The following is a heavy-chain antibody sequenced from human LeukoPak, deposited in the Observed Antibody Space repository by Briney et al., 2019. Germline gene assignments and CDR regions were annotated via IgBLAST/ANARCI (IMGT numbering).Heavy chain of an antibody. CDR1: GFSDSSSG. J-gene: IGHJ4*02. CDR3: AKAGIVVVPAAKLKSYYFDY. Sequence: GGSLRLSCAASGFSDSSSGIHWVRQAPGKGLEWVSAISGSGGSTYYADSVKGRFTISRDNSKNTLYLQMNSLRAEDTAVYYCAKAGIVVVPAAKLKSYYFDYWGQGTLVTVSS. V-gene: IGHV3-23*01. D-gene: IGHD2-2*01. CDR2: ISGSGGST.